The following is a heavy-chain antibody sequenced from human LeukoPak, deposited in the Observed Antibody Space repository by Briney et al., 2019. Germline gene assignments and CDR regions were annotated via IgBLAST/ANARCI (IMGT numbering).Heavy chain of an antibody. CDR2: IYYTGST. CDR1: GGSISTYY. CDR3: ARVGCSSTSCAYFDY. J-gene: IGHJ4*02. V-gene: IGHV4-59*01. Sequence: SETLSLTCTVSGGSISTYYWSWIRQPPGKGLEWIGYIYYTGSTSYNPSLKSRVTISVDTSKNQFSLKLSSVTAADTAVYYCARVGCSSTSCAYFDYWGQGTLVTVSS. D-gene: IGHD2-2*01.